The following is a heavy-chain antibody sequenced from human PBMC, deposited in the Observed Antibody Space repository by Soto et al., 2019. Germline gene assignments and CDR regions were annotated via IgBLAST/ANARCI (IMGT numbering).Heavy chain of an antibody. Sequence: VGSLRLSCAASRFTFSSFEMNCVRQAPGKGLEWISYSSTTGTTIYYAYSVKGLFTIYRDNAQNSLYLQMKGLRAEDTGVYYCARGNSPVNVYWGQGTLVTVSS. CDR1: RFTFSSFE. CDR3: ARGNSPVNVY. D-gene: IGHD3-16*02. J-gene: IGHJ4*02. CDR2: SSTTGTTI. V-gene: IGHV3-48*03.